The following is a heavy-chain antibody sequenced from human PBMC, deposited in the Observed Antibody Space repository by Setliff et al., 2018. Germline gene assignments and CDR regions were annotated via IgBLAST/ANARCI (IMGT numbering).Heavy chain of an antibody. CDR3: ARAAGSNWQTKLDY. V-gene: IGHV1-69*06. Sequence: SVKVSCKASGGTFGDYGTTWVRQAPGQGLEWMGGIILIFDRTKYAQKFQGRVTITADKSTSTAYMELSSLKSEDTAVYYCARAAGSNWQTKLDYWGQGTLVTVSS. CDR2: IILIFDRT. CDR1: GGTFGDYG. D-gene: IGHD6-13*01. J-gene: IGHJ4*02.